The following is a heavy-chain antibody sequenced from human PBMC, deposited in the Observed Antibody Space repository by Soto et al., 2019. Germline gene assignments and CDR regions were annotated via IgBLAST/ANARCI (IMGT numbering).Heavy chain of an antibody. CDR3: ARETTVTTFDK. Sequence: QEQLVESGGGLVKPGGSLRLSCAASGFTFSDYYMSWIRQAPGRGLKWVSDISSRGKTIFYADSVKGRFTISRDNAKNSLYLQMNSLRAEDTAVYYCARETTVTTFDKWGQGTLVTVSS. J-gene: IGHJ4*02. CDR2: ISSRGKTI. D-gene: IGHD4-17*01. V-gene: IGHV3-11*01. CDR1: GFTFSDYY.